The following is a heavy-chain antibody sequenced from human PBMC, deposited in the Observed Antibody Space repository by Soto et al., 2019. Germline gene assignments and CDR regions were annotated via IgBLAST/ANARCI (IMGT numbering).Heavy chain of an antibody. CDR3: ARSPVRRLVIIDEPGFDI. Sequence: QVQLVQSGAEVKKPGASVKVSCKASGYTFTSYGIGWVRQAPGQGLEWMGWISAYNGNTNYAQKLQGRVTMTTDTSTSTAYMGLRSLRSDDTAVYYCARSPVRRLVIIDEPGFDIWGQGTMVTVSS. V-gene: IGHV1-18*01. CDR2: ISAYNGNT. J-gene: IGHJ3*02. D-gene: IGHD3-9*01. CDR1: GYTFTSYG.